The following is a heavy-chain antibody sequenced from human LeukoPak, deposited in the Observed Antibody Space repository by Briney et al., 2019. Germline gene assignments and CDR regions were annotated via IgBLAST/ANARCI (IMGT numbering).Heavy chain of an antibody. J-gene: IGHJ3*02. D-gene: IGHD6-13*01. CDR1: GYTFTSYG. CDR3: ARVKGIVSAAAVTDALDI. Sequence: GASVKVSCKASGYTFTSYGISWVRQAPGQGLEWMGWISAYNGNTNYAQKLQGRVTMTTDTSTSTAYMELRSLRSDDTAVYYCARVKGIVSAAAVTDALDIWGQGTMVTVSS. CDR2: ISAYNGNT. V-gene: IGHV1-18*01.